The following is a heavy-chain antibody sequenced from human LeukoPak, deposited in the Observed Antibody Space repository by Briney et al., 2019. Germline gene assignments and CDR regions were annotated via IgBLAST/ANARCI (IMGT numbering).Heavy chain of an antibody. J-gene: IGHJ4*02. V-gene: IGHV4-39*07. Sequence: ASETLSLTCTVSGGSISSSSYYWGWIRQPPGKGLEWIGSIYYSGSTYYNPSLKSRVTISVDTSKNQFSLKLSSVTAADTAVYYCARDCLYYYDSSGYLAGEYWGQGTLVTVSS. CDR3: ARDCLYYYDSSGYLAGEY. D-gene: IGHD3-22*01. CDR1: GGSISSSSYY. CDR2: IYYSGST.